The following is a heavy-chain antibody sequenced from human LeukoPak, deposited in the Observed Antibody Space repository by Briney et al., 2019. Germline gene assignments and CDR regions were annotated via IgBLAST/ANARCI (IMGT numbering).Heavy chain of an antibody. Sequence: GGSLRLSCAASGFTFSSYGMHWVRQAPGKGLEWVAFIRYDGSNKYYADSVKGRFTISRDNSKNTLYLQMNSLRAEDTAVYYCARVVVAVAGTHFNYWGQGTLVTVSS. V-gene: IGHV3-30*02. CDR3: ARVVVAVAGTHFNY. D-gene: IGHD6-19*01. J-gene: IGHJ4*02. CDR1: GFTFSSYG. CDR2: IRYDGSNK.